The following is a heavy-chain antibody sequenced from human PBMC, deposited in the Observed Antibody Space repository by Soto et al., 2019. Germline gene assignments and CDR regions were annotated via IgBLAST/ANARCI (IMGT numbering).Heavy chain of an antibody. CDR1: GFTFSSYG. V-gene: IGHV3-30*18. CDR2: ISYDGSNK. Sequence: GGSLRLSCAASGFTFSSYGMHWVRQAPGKGLEWVAVISYDGSNKYYADSVKGRFTISRDNSKNTLYLQMNSLRAEDTAVYYCANTPEYSSSDETDTYYFDHWGQGTLVTVSS. D-gene: IGHD6-6*01. CDR3: ANTPEYSSSDETDTYYFDH. J-gene: IGHJ4*02.